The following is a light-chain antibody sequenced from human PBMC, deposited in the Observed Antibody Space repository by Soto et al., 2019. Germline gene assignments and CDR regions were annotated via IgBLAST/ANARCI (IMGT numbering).Light chain of an antibody. CDR1: SSDVGSYNL. CDR2: EGS. J-gene: IGLJ2*01. V-gene: IGLV2-23*01. Sequence: QSALTQPASVSGSPGQSITISCTGTSSDVGSYNLVSWYQHYPGKAPKVMIYEGSKRPSGVSNRFSGSKSGNTASLTLSGLQAEDEADYYCCSYAGNSTHVVFGGGTKLTVL. CDR3: CSYAGNSTHVV.